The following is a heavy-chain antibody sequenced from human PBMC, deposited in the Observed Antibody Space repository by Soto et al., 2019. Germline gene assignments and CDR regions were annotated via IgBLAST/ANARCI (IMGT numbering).Heavy chain of an antibody. CDR2: ISGGNGNT. D-gene: IGHD2-2*01. CDR1: GYTFTDYP. Sequence: QVQLVQSGAEVKEPGASVKVYCKASGYTFTDYPIHWVRQAPGQRLEWMGWISGGNGNTNYSPNLPARVTFDRDRSASTASMELRNLRSEDTAVYYCAKERNFVVVVPAAGTFESWGQGTLVTVS. V-gene: IGHV1-3*01. CDR3: AKERNFVVVVPAAGTFES. J-gene: IGHJ4*02.